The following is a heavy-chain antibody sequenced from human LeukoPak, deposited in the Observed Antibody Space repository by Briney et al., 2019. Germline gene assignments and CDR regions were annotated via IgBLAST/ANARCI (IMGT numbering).Heavy chain of an antibody. V-gene: IGHV3-48*01. CDR1: GFSLSAYN. CDR3: ARDPGRLLWFGELFL. D-gene: IGHD3-10*01. CDR2: ISSSSATI. Sequence: PGGSLRLSCEGSGFSLSAYNMNWVRQAPGKGLESVSYISSSSATIFYADSVKGRFTISRDNAKNSLYLQMNSLRPEDTAVYYCARDPGRLLWFGELFLWGQGTLVTVSS. J-gene: IGHJ4*02.